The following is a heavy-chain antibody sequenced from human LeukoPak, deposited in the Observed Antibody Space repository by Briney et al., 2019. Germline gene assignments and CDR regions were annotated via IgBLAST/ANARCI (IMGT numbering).Heavy chain of an antibody. CDR1: VFTMDRDA. Sequence: GGPLRFSYAAGVFTMDRDAKSVRQLAPREPQWLAYIYSSGGAIFYAESVRGRFAISRDNAKNLLYLQMNSLTVDDTGVYYCARDASLGGDRIEYWGQGTVVTVSS. D-gene: IGHD1-14*01. V-gene: IGHV3-48*03. J-gene: IGHJ4*02. CDR2: IYSSGGAI. CDR3: ARDASLGGDRIEY.